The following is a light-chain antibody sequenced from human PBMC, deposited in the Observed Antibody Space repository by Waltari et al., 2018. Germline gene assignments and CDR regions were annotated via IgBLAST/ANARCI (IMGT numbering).Light chain of an antibody. J-gene: IGLJ3*02. CDR2: NDD. CDR3: ASRDDSLNGWV. CDR1: RSNTGNNA. Sequence: QSVLTPPPSASGTPGQMVTIACSGSRSNTGNNAVNWYQQLPGTAPKLLIYNDDQRPSGVPDRFSGSRSGPSASLAISGLQSDDEADYYCASRDDSLNGWVFGGGTKLTVL. V-gene: IGLV1-44*01.